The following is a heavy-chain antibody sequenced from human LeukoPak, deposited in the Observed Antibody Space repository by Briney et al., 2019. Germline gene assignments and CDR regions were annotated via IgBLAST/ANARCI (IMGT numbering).Heavy chain of an antibody. CDR2: IKGDESAR. Sequence: RGSLRHSCAATGFSFSTYWMAWVRQAPGKGLEWVANIKGDESARHQADSVKGRFTISRDNAQRSVYLQMSRLRGEDTGVYYCARDVGGSLDYWGQGTLVTVSS. CDR1: GFSFSTYW. J-gene: IGHJ4*02. CDR3: ARDVGGSLDY. V-gene: IGHV3-7*01. D-gene: IGHD1-26*01.